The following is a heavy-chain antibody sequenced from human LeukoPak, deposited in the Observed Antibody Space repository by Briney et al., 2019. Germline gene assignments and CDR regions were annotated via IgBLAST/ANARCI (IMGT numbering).Heavy chain of an antibody. J-gene: IGHJ6*03. Sequence: PSETLSLTCTVSGASISTYYWSWIRQPPGKRLEWIGYIYYSGSTNYNPSLKSRVTISIDTSKNQFSLKLSSVTAADTAVYYCASSARGYYYYMDVWGKGTTVTVSS. CDR3: ASSARGYYYYMDV. CDR2: IYYSGST. D-gene: IGHD6-19*01. V-gene: IGHV4-59*12. CDR1: GASISTYY.